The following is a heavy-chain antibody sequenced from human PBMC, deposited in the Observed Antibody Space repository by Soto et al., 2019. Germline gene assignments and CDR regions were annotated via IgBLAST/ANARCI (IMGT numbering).Heavy chain of an antibody. J-gene: IGHJ3*02. Sequence: GGSLRLSCAASGFTFSSYAMSWVRQAPGKGLEWVSAISGSGGSTYYADSVKGRFTISRDNSKNTLYLQMNSLRAEDTSVYYCARDRSSWPTVGAFDIWGQGTMVTVSS. CDR3: ARDRSSWPTVGAFDI. D-gene: IGHD6-13*01. CDR1: GFTFSSYA. V-gene: IGHV3-23*01. CDR2: ISGSGGST.